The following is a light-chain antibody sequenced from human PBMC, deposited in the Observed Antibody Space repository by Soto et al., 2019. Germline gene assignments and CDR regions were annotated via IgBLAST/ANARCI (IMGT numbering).Light chain of an antibody. V-gene: IGKV3-15*01. CDR1: QSVSSN. Sequence: EIVMTQSPATLSVSPGERATLSCRASQSVSSNLAWYQQKPGQAPRLLIYGASTRATGIPARFSGSGSGTEVTLTISSLQSEDFVVYYFQQYNIWTFTFGLGTKVDIK. CDR2: GAS. CDR3: QQYNIWTFT. J-gene: IGKJ3*01.